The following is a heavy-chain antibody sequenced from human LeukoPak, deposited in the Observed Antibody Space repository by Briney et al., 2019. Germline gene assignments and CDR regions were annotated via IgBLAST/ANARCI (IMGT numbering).Heavy chain of an antibody. J-gene: IGHJ5*02. V-gene: IGHV4-39*07. CDR2: IYYSGST. CDR3: ARDPRDNYGDYEA. CDR1: GGSISSSSYY. Sequence: SETLSLTCTVSGGSISSSSYYWGWIRQPPGKGLEWIGSIYYSGSTYYNPSLKSRVTISVDTSKSQFSLKLSSVTAADTAVYYCARDPRDNYGDYEAWGQGTLVTVSS. D-gene: IGHD4-17*01.